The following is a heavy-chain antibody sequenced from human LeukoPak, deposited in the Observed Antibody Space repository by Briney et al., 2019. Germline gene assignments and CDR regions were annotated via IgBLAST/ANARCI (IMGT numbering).Heavy chain of an antibody. CDR1: GGSISSGDYY. CDR2: IYCSGNT. CDR3: ARARGHYGDYTNWFDP. D-gene: IGHD4-17*01. Sequence: SETLSLTCTVSGGSISSGDYYWSWIRQPPGKGLEWIGYIYCSGNTYYNPSLKSRVTMSVDTSKNQFSLKLSSVTAADTAVYYCARARGHYGDYTNWFDPWGQGTLVTVSS. V-gene: IGHV4-30-4*01. J-gene: IGHJ5*02.